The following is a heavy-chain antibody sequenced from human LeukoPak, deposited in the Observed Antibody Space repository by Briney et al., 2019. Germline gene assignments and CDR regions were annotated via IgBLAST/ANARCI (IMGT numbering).Heavy chain of an antibody. CDR1: GGSISSGGYY. J-gene: IGHJ2*01. CDR3: ARRTTYYYDRQGPWYFDL. Sequence: NPSQTLSLTCAVSGGSISSGGYYWGWLRQPPGKGLEWIGSIYYSGSTYYNPSLKSRVTISVDTSKNQFSLKLSSVTAADTAVYYCARRTTYYYDRQGPWYFDLWGRGTLVTVSS. D-gene: IGHD3-22*01. V-gene: IGHV4-39*01. CDR2: IYYSGST.